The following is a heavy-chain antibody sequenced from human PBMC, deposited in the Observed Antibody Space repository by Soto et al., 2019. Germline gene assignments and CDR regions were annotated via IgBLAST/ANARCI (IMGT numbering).Heavy chain of an antibody. J-gene: IGHJ6*02. CDR3: ARAGSGDNWNDHPNTYGTVF. CDR1: GDSVSSNSAA. CDR2: TYYRSKWYN. D-gene: IGHD1-20*01. V-gene: IGHV6-1*01. Sequence: SPTLSLTCAISGDSVSSNSAAWNWIRQSPSRGLEWLGRTYYRSKWYNDYAVSVKSRITINPDTSKNQFSLQLNSVTPEDTAVYYCARAGSGDNWNDHPNTYGTVFSGPATTLTVFS.